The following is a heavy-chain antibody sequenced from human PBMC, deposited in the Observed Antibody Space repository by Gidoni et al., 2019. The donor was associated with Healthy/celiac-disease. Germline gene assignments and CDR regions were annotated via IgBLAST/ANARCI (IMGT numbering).Heavy chain of an antibody. J-gene: IGHJ3*02. V-gene: IGHV4-39*01. CDR3: AGRTTGKAFDI. Sequence: QLQLQESGPGLVKPPETLSLTCPVSGGSISSSSYYWGWIRQPPGRGLEWIGSIYYSGSTYYNPSLKSRVTISVDTSKNQFSLKLSSVTAADTAVYYCAGRTTGKAFDIWGQGTMVTVSS. CDR2: IYYSGST. D-gene: IGHD4-17*01. CDR1: GGSISSSSYY.